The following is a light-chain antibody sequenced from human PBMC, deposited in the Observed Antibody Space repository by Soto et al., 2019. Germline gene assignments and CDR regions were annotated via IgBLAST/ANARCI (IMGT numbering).Light chain of an antibody. CDR2: EVS. CDR3: SSYTSSSTLVV. J-gene: IGLJ2*01. Sequence: QSVLTQPASVSASPGQSITISCTGTHSDVGGYDRVSWSQQHPGKPPKLIIFEVSNRPSGVSNRFSGSKSGNTASLTISGLQAEDEADYYCSSYTSSSTLVVFGGGTKVTVL. V-gene: IGLV2-14*01. CDR1: HSDVGGYDR.